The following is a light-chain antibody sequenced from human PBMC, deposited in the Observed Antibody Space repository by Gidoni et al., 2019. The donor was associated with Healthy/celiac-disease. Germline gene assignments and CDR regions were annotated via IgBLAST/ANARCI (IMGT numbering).Light chain of an antibody. Sequence: DIQMTQSPSSLSASVGDRVTITCRASQSISSYLNWSQQKPGKAPKLLIYAASSLQSGVPSRFSGRGSGTDFTLTISSLQPEDFATYYCQQSYSTLGVTFGQGTKVEIK. CDR1: QSISSY. J-gene: IGKJ1*01. CDR2: AAS. CDR3: QQSYSTLGVT. V-gene: IGKV1-39*01.